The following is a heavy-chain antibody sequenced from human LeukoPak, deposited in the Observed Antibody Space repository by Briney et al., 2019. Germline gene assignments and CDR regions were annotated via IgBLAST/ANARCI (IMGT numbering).Heavy chain of an antibody. Sequence: GESLKISCKGSGYRFTTYWIGWVRQVPGKGLEWMVIIYPGDSDTRYSPSFQGQVTISADKSISTAYLQWSSLKASDTAMYYCATSRETIAAAGTSPFDYWGQGTLVTVSS. D-gene: IGHD6-13*01. CDR1: GYRFTTYW. CDR3: ATSRETIAAAGTSPFDY. CDR2: IYPGDSDT. V-gene: IGHV5-51*01. J-gene: IGHJ4*02.